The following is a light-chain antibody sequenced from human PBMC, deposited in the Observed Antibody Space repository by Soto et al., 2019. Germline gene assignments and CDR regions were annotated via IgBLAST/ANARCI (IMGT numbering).Light chain of an antibody. Sequence: EIVLTQSPGTLSLSPGERATLSCRASQSVRSSYLAWYQQKPGQPPRLLIYDASSRATGIPDRFSGSGSGTDVTLTIGRLEPEDFAVYYCQQYESFPYTFGQGTKLEIK. J-gene: IGKJ2*01. V-gene: IGKV3-20*01. CDR3: QQYESFPYT. CDR2: DAS. CDR1: QSVRSSY.